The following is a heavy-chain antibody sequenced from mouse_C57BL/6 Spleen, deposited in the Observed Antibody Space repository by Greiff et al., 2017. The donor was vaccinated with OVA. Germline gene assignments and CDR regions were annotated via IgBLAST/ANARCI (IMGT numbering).Heavy chain of an antibody. Sequence: EVMLVESGAELVRPGASVKLSCTASGFNIKDYYMHWVKQRPEQGLEWIGRIDPEDGDTEYAPKFQGKATMTADTSSNTAYLQLSSLTSEDTAVYYCTTQDYYGSSFRDFDVWGTGTTVTVSS. CDR1: GFNIKDYY. V-gene: IGHV14-1*01. CDR2: IDPEDGDT. J-gene: IGHJ1*03. D-gene: IGHD1-1*01. CDR3: TTQDYYGSSFRDFDV.